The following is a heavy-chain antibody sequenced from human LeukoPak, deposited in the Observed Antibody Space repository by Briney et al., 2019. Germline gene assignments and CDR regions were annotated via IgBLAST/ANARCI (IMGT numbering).Heavy chain of an antibody. J-gene: IGHJ3*02. D-gene: IGHD3-3*01. CDR1: GYTFTSYG. Sequence: ASVKVSCKASGYTFTSYGISWVRQAPGQGLEWMGWISAYNGNTNYAQKLQGRVTMTTDTSTSTAYMELRSLRSDNTAVYYCARVQPYYDFWSGSTRDAFDIWGQGTMVTVSS. CDR3: ARVQPYYDFWSGSTRDAFDI. CDR2: ISAYNGNT. V-gene: IGHV1-18*01.